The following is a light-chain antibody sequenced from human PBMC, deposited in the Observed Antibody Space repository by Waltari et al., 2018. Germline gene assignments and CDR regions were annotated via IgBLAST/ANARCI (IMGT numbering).Light chain of an antibody. CDR3: RSYTSSSTWV. CDR1: SSDVGSYNR. V-gene: IGLV2-18*02. J-gene: IGLJ3*02. CDR2: EFN. Sequence: QSALTQPPSVSGSPGQSVIISCTGTSSDVGSYNRVSWYQQPPGTAPKLMIYEFNNRPSGVPDRFSGSKSGNTASRTIAGLQAEDEADYYCRSYTSSSTWVFGGGTKLTVL.